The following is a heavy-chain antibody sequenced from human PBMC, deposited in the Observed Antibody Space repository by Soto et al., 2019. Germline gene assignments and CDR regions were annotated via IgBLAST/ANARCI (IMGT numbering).Heavy chain of an antibody. J-gene: IGHJ3*02. CDR3: ARAGDDPWAFDI. CDR2: ISSSSSYI. D-gene: IGHD2-21*01. V-gene: IGHV3-21*01. CDR1: GFTFSSYS. Sequence: GGSLRLSCAASGFTFSSYSMNWVRQAPGKGLEWVSSISSSSSYIYYADSVKGRFTISRDNVKNSLYLQMNSLRAEDTAVYYCARAGDDPWAFDIWGQGTMVTVSS.